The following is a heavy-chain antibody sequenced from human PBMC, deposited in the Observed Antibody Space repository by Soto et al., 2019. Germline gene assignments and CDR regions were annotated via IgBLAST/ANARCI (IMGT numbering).Heavy chain of an antibody. Sequence: QVQLQESGPGLVKPPGTLSLTCTVSSGSITSSKWWSWVRQPPGKGLEWIGEIYHGGSTNYNPSLMGRVTISGDKSKNQFSLQLNSVTAADTAVHYCASHLTMPGTRGFDSWGQGTLVTVPS. CDR1: SGSITSSKW. V-gene: IGHV4-4*03. D-gene: IGHD6-13*01. CDR2: IYHGGST. CDR3: ASHLTMPGTRGFDS. J-gene: IGHJ4*02.